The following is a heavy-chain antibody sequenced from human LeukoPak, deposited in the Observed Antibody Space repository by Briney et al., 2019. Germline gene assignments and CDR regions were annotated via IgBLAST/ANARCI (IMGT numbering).Heavy chain of an antibody. D-gene: IGHD4-17*01. Sequence: GGSLRLSCAASGFTISSYWMSWVRQAPGKGLEWVANIKQDGSEKYYVDSVKGRFTISRDNAKNSLYLQMNSLRAEDTAVYYCARDYGDNYWGQGTLVTVSS. J-gene: IGHJ4*02. CDR1: GFTISSYW. CDR3: ARDYGDNY. V-gene: IGHV3-7*01. CDR2: IKQDGSEK.